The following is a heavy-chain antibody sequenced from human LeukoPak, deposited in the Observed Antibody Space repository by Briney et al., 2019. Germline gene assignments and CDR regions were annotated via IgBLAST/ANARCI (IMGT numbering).Heavy chain of an antibody. CDR3: ARAATYYDILTGYYRFFDY. V-gene: IGHV3-7*04. Sequence: PGGSLRLSCAASGFTFSSYWMSWVRQAPGKGPEWVANIKQDGSEKYYVDSVKGRFTISRDNAKNSLYLQMNSLRAEDTAVYYCARAATYYDILTGYYRFFDYWGQGTLVTVSS. J-gene: IGHJ4*02. CDR2: IKQDGSEK. CDR1: GFTFSSYW. D-gene: IGHD3-9*01.